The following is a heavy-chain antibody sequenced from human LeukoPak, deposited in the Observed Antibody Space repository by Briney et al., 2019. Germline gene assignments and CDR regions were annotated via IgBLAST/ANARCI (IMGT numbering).Heavy chain of an antibody. CDR1: GFTLNSYW. CDR2: ISSDGRDT. V-gene: IGHV3-74*01. Sequence: PGGSLSLSCAPSGFTLNSYWMHWVRQAPGKGLVGVSRISSDGRDTIHGDSVEGRFTLSRDYAKNTLYLKVDSVRPEDRAVYYCARDLNRRVFIDYWGQGTLVTVSS. CDR3: ARDLNRRVFIDY. J-gene: IGHJ4*02.